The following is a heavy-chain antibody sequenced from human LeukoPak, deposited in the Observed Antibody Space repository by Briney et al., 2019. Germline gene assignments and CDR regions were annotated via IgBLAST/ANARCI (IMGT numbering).Heavy chain of an antibody. CDR2: ISYSGST. CDR1: GGSISNYY. D-gene: IGHD3-22*01. V-gene: IGHV4-59*01. Sequence: SETLSLTCSVSGGSISNYYWNWIRQPPGKGLEWIGSISYSGSTNYNPSLESRVTISVDTSNNHLSLKLSSVTAADTAAYYCARAYDSSGPFDYWGQGTLATVSS. CDR3: ARAYDSSGPFDY. J-gene: IGHJ4*02.